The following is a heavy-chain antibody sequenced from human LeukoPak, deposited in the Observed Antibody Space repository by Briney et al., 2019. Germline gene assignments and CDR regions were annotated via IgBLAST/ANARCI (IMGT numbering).Heavy chain of an antibody. J-gene: IGHJ4*02. CDR1: GYTFTSYY. CDR3: ARDDRLTDIVVVPAPTSLDY. V-gene: IGHV1-46*03. CDR2: INPSGGST. D-gene: IGHD2-2*01. Sequence: ASVKVSCKASGYTFTSYYMHWVRQAPGQGLEWMGIINPSGGSTSYAQKFQGRVTVTRDTSTSTVYMELSSLRSEDTAVYYCARDDRLTDIVVVPAPTSLDYWGQGTLVTVSS.